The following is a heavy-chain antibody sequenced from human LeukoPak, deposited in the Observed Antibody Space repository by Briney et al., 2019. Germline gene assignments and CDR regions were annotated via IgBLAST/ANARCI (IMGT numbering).Heavy chain of an antibody. CDR2: IYYSGST. Sequence: SETLSLTCTVSGGSISSYYWSWIRQPPGKGLEWIGYIYYSGSTNYNPSLKSRVTISVDTSKNQFSLKLSSVTAADTAVYYCARDRYGGNYYYYYYMDVWGKGTTVTVSS. CDR3: ARDRYGGNYYYYYYMDV. V-gene: IGHV4-59*01. D-gene: IGHD4-23*01. CDR1: GGSISSYY. J-gene: IGHJ6*03.